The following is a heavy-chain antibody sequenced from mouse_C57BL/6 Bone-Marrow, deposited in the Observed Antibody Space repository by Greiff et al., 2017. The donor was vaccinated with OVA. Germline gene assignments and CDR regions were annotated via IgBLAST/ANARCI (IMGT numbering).Heavy chain of an antibody. D-gene: IGHD1-1*01. V-gene: IGHV1-64*01. CDR3: ASPYYYGSSYGYFDY. J-gene: IGHJ2*01. CDR2: IHPNSGST. Sequence: VQLQQPGAELVKPGASVKLSCKASGYTFTSYWMHWVKQRPGQGLEWIGMIHPNSGSTNYNEKFKSKATLTVDKSSSTAYMQLSSLTSEDSAVYYCASPYYYGSSYGYFDYWGQGTTLTVSS. CDR1: GYTFTSYW.